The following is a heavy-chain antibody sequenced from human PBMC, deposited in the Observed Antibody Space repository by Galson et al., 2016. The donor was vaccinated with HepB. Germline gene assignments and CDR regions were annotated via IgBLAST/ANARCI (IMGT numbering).Heavy chain of an antibody. J-gene: IGHJ4*02. D-gene: IGHD3-10*01. V-gene: IGHV3-23*01. Sequence: SLRLSCAASGFNFSSYVMAWVRQSPGTGLEWVSGIIGSGATTFYADSLEGRFTISRDNSRNTLDLQINSLRAEDTAVYYCARSYYHDLGTYYMDPHWGQGALVTVSS. CDR1: GFNFSSYV. CDR2: IIGSGATT. CDR3: ARSYYHDLGTYYMDPH.